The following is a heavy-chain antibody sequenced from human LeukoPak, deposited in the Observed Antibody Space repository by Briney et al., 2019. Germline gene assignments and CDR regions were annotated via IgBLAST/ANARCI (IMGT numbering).Heavy chain of an antibody. CDR2: INHSGST. CDR3: ASTERCSTTCPLDY. Sequence: PSETLSLTCAVYGGSFRGYYWSWIRQPPGKGLEWIGEINHSGSTNYNPSLKSRVTISLDTSMKKFSLKLNSVTAADTAVYYCASTERCSTTCPLDYWGQGTLVTISS. J-gene: IGHJ4*02. D-gene: IGHD2-2*01. V-gene: IGHV4-34*01. CDR1: GGSFRGYY.